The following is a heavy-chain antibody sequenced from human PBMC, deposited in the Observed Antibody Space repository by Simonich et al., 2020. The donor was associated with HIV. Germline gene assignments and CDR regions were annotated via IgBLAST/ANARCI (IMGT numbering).Heavy chain of an antibody. CDR2: IYHSGST. D-gene: IGHD3-3*01. V-gene: IGHV4-38-2*01. CDR1: GYSISSGYY. Sequence: QVQLQESGPGLVKPSETLSLTCAVSGYSISSGYYWGWIRQPPGKGLDWIGSIYHSGSTYHNPSLKRRVTISVDTSKNQFSLKLSSVTAADTAVYYCARVLQFLYAFDIWGQGTMVTVSS. J-gene: IGHJ3*02. CDR3: ARVLQFLYAFDI.